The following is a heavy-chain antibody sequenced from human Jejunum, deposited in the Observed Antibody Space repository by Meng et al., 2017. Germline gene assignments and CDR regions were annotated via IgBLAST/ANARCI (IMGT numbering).Heavy chain of an antibody. Sequence: GGSLRLSCAASGFTFSSYWIHWVRQPPGKGLVWVSRINGDGSSTSYADSVKGRFTISRDNAKNTLYLQMNSLRAEDTAVYYCARSAYYASSGYYYRDWGQGTRVTVSS. CDR2: INGDGSST. CDR3: ARSAYYASSGYYYRD. J-gene: IGHJ4*02. CDR1: GFTFSSYW. V-gene: IGHV3-74*01. D-gene: IGHD3-22*01.